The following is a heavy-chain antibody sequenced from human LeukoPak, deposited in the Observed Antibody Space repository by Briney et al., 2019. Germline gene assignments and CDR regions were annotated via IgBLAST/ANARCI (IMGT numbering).Heavy chain of an antibody. J-gene: IGHJ6*02. CDR2: ISWDSGSK. V-gene: IGHV3-9*01. D-gene: IGHD1-26*01. CDR3: AKDIADQIVGATWGYHGMDV. Sequence: GGSLRLSCAASGFTFEDYAMHWVRQAPGKGLEWVSGISWDSGSKGYADSVKGRFTISRDKAKNSLYLQMNSLRAEDTALYYCAKDIADQIVGATWGYHGMDVWGQGTTVTVSS. CDR1: GFTFEDYA.